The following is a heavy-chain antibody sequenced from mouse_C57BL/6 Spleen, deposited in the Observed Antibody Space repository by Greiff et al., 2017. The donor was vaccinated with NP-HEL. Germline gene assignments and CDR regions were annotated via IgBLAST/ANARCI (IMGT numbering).Heavy chain of an antibody. CDR1: GFTFSSYG. CDR3: ARHNTTVVMDY. J-gene: IGHJ4*01. Sequence: EVKVVESGGDLVKPGGSLKLSCAASGFTFSSYGMSWVRQTPDKRLEWVATISSGGSYTYYPDSVKGRFTISRDNAKNTLYLQMSSLKSEDTAMYYCARHNTTVVMDYWGQGTSVTVSS. CDR2: ISSGGSYT. D-gene: IGHD1-1*01. V-gene: IGHV5-6*01.